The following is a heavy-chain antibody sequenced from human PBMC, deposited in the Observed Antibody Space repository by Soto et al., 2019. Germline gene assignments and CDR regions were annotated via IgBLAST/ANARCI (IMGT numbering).Heavy chain of an antibody. CDR1: GFTFSSYS. D-gene: IGHD2-15*01. CDR3: PRRGGCSGGSCYFRYYYYGMDV. CDR2: ISSSSSTI. V-gene: IGHV3-48*02. Sequence: EVQLVESGGGLVQPGGSLRLSCAASGFTFSSYSMNWVRQAPGKGLEWVSYISSSSSTIYYADSVKGRFTISRDNAKNSLYLQMNSLRHEDTAVYYCPRRGGCSGGSCYFRYYYYGMDVWGQGTTVTVSS. J-gene: IGHJ6*02.